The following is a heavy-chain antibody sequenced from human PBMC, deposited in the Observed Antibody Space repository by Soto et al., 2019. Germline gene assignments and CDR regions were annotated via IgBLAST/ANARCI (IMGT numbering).Heavy chain of an antibody. D-gene: IGHD5-18*01. CDR2: ISSSSSTI. V-gene: IGHV3-48*02. Sequence: GSLRLSCAASGFTFSSYSMNWVRQAPGKGLEWVSYISSSSSTIYYADSVKGRFTISRDNAKNSLYLQMNSLRDEDAAVYYCARDPKRGYTYYFDYWGQGTLVTVSS. CDR3: ARDPKRGYTYYFDY. CDR1: GFTFSSYS. J-gene: IGHJ4*02.